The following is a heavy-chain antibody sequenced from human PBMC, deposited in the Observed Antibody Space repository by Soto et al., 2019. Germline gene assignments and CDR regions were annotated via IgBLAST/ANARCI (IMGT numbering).Heavy chain of an antibody. Sequence: PSETLSLTCTVSGGSISSYYWSWIRQPAGKGLEWIGRIYTSGSTNYNPSLKSRVTMSVDTSKNQFSLKLSSVTAADTAVYYCARGELGELSPVLTFHYCGKGLLVTVSS. CDR1: GGSISSYY. D-gene: IGHD3-16*02. CDR2: IYTSGST. CDR3: ARGELGELSPVLTFHY. V-gene: IGHV4-4*07. J-gene: IGHJ4*02.